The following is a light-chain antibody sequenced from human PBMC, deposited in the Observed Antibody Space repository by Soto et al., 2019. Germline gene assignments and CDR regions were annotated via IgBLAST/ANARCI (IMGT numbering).Light chain of an antibody. V-gene: IGKV1-27*01. Sequence: DNQVTQSPSSLSASVGDRVTITCRASQGISNALAWYQQRPGKVPRLLIYAASTLQSGVPSRFSGSGSGTDFTLTISSLQPEDVAAYYCQKYDNVPKLGQGTKADIK. CDR1: QGISNA. J-gene: IGKJ1*01. CDR2: AAS. CDR3: QKYDNVPK.